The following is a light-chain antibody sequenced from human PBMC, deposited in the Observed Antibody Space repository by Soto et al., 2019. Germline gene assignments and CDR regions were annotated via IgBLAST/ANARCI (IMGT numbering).Light chain of an antibody. Sequence: QSALTQPASVSGSPGQSITISCTGTSSDVGGYNYVSWYQQHPGKAPKLMIYNVSNRPSGVSNRFSGSKSGNTASLTISGLQAEDEADYYCRSYTNSNTAVFGGGTQL. CDR2: NVS. CDR3: RSYTNSNTAV. CDR1: SSDVGGYNY. V-gene: IGLV2-14*01. J-gene: IGLJ7*01.